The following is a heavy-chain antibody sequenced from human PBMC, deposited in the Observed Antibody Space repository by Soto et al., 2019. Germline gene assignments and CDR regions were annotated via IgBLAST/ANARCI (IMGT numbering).Heavy chain of an antibody. CDR1: GDSVSSNTAS. D-gene: IGHD5-12*01. V-gene: IGHV6-1*01. Sequence: PSQTLSLTCAISGDSVSSNTASWNWIRQSPSRDLEWLGRTYFRSKWYNDYAVSVKSRIIINPDTSNNQFSLQLNSVTPEDTAVYFCAKGDNLGPKTGYAFDPWGQGIMVTRLL. CDR2: TYFRSKWYN. J-gene: IGHJ5*02. CDR3: AKGDNLGPKTGYAFDP.